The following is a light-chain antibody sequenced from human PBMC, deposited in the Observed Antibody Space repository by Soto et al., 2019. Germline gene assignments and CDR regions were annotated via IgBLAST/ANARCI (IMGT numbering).Light chain of an antibody. J-gene: IGLJ2*01. CDR1: SSDVDGYNY. CDR2: DVN. V-gene: IGLV2-14*01. Sequence: QSVLTQPASVPGSPGQSITISCTGTSSDVDGYNYVSWYQYHPGKAPKLMIYDVNNRPSGVSNRFSGSKSGNTASLTISGLQAEDEADYYCSSFTISRNTVIFGGGTKLTVL. CDR3: SSFTISRNTVI.